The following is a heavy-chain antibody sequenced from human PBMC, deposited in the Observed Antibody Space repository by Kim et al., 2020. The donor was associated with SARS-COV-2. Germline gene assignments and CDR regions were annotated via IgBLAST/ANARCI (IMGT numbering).Heavy chain of an antibody. Sequence: GGSLRLSCAASGFTFSSYAMHWVRQAPGKGLEWVAVISYDGSNKYYADSVKGRFTISRDNSKNTLYLQMNSLRAEDTAVYYCARDGYYYGSGDPGYFDYWGQGTLVTVSS. D-gene: IGHD3-10*01. J-gene: IGHJ4*02. CDR1: GFTFSSYA. V-gene: IGHV3-30-3*01. CDR3: ARDGYYYGSGDPGYFDY. CDR2: ISYDGSNK.